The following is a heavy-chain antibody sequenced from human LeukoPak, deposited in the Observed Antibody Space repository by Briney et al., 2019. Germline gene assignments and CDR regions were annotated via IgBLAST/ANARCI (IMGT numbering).Heavy chain of an antibody. J-gene: IGHJ4*02. V-gene: IGHV3-21*04. CDR3: AKDGYSSVPGFHFEY. Sequence: GGSLRLSCAACGFPFYSYSMNCVREAPRKGREWGSSISSSGTDKYYADSVEGRFTISRDNSKKTLYLHLNSLIVEDAAVYYCAKDGYSSVPGFHFEYWGQGTPVTVSS. CDR2: ISSSGTDK. D-gene: IGHD6-25*01. CDR1: GFPFYSYS.